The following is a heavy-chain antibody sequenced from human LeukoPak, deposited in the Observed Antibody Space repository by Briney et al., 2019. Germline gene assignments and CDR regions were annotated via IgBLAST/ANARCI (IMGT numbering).Heavy chain of an antibody. Sequence: GASVTVSCKASGYTFSGFYVHWVRQAPGQGLEWMGIIKVSDGRTEYAQKFQVRVTVTSDMSTSTVYMELNNQRCEDTGVYYCEREPPESYYFDSWGQGALVTVSS. CDR1: GYTFSGFY. V-gene: IGHV1-46*01. CDR3: EREPPESYYFDS. CDR2: IKVSDGRT. J-gene: IGHJ4*02.